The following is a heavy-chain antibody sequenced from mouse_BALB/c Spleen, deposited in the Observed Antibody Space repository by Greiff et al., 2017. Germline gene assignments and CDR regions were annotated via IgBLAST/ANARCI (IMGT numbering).Heavy chain of an antibody. V-gene: IGHV2-9-2*01. CDR3: VRESGYDFDY. D-gene: IGHD2-2*01. J-gene: IGHJ2*01. CDR2: IWTGGGT. CDR1: GFSLTSYD. Sequence: QVQLKESGPGLVAPSQSLSITCTVSGFSLTSYDISWIRQPPGKGLEWLGVIWTGGGTNYNSAFMSRLSISKDNSKSQVFLKMNSLQTDDTAIYYCVRESGYDFDYWGQGTTLTVSS.